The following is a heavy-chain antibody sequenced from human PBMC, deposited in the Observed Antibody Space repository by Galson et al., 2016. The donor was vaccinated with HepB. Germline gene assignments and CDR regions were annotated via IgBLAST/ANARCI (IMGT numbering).Heavy chain of an antibody. V-gene: IGHV5-51*01. CDR1: GYTFTGSW. Sequence: QSGAEVKRPGESLTISCKGSGYTFTGSWIGWVRQMPGKGLEWVGVIFPRDSDTRYSPSFQGQVTLSVDKSITTAYLRWSSLKASDTAIYYCARTVSIAAAGGADYWGQGTLVTVSS. D-gene: IGHD6-13*01. CDR2: IFPRDSDT. J-gene: IGHJ4*02. CDR3: ARTVSIAAAGGADY.